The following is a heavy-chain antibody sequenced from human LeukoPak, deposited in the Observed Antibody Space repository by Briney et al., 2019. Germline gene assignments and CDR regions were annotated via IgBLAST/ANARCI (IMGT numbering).Heavy chain of an antibody. CDR3: ARSPHDYGGNSGATLYCFDY. CDR2: ISYDGSNK. Sequence: GGSLRLSCAASGFTFSSYGMHWVRQAPGKGLEWVAVISYDGSNKYYADSVKGRFTISRDNSKNTLYLQMNSLRAEDTAVYYCARSPHDYGGNSGATLYCFDYWGQGTLVTVSS. CDR1: GFTFSSYG. J-gene: IGHJ4*02. D-gene: IGHD4-23*01. V-gene: IGHV3-30*03.